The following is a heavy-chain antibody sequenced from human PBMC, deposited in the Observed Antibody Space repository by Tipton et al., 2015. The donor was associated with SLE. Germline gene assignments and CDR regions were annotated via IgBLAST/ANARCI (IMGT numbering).Heavy chain of an antibody. Sequence: SLRLSCEASGFSFSHYGMAWVRLAPGKGPEWVAFIYSAGSLYYADSVRGRFTISKDDSKNTLYLQMNSLRAEDTALYYCASEGFCSGGSCLLDYWGQGTLVTVSS. J-gene: IGHJ4*02. CDR2: IYSAGSL. CDR3: ASEGFCSGGSCLLDY. CDR1: GFSFSHYG. D-gene: IGHD2-15*01. V-gene: IGHV3-23*03.